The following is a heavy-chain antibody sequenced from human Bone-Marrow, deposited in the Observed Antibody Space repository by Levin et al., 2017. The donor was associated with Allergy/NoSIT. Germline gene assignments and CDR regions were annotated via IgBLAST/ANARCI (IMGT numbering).Heavy chain of an antibody. CDR3: ASSRSWPFESDY. CDR2: IYTSGST. V-gene: IGHV4-4*07. J-gene: IGHJ4*02. Sequence: SETLSLTCTVSGGSISSYYWSWIRQPVGKGLEWIGRIYTSGSTNYNPSLKSRVTMSVDTSKNQFSLKLSSVTAADTAVYYCASSRSWPFESDYWGQGTLVTVSS. D-gene: IGHD6-13*01. CDR1: GGSISSYY.